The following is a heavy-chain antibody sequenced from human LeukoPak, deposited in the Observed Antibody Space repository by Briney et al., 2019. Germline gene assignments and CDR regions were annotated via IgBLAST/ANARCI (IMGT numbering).Heavy chain of an antibody. Sequence: GGSLRLSCAASGFTFNTYGMHWVRQAPGKGLEWVAVIWSDGTHKYYSDSVKGRFTISRDNSKNTLYLEMNSLRVEDTAVYYCAKSNSESQTTVGNWGQGTLVTVTS. D-gene: IGHD1-26*01. V-gene: IGHV3-33*06. CDR2: IWSDGTHK. CDR3: AKSNSESQTTVGN. J-gene: IGHJ4*02. CDR1: GFTFNTYG.